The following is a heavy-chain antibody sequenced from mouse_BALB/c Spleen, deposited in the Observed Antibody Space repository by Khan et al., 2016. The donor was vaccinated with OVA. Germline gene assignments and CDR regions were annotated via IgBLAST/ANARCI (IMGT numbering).Heavy chain of an antibody. CDR1: GYTFTSYT. D-gene: IGHD2-14*01. CDR2: INPSNGYT. Sequence: VQLQQSGAELARPGASVKMSCKASGYTFTSYTIHWIKLRPGQGPEWIGFINPSNGYTNYNQKFKDKATLTADKSSTTVYMQLSCLTSDDSAVYNCVRDGAYHRNDGWFAYWGQGTLVTVSA. CDR3: VRDGAYHRNDGWFAY. J-gene: IGHJ3*01. V-gene: IGHV1-4*01.